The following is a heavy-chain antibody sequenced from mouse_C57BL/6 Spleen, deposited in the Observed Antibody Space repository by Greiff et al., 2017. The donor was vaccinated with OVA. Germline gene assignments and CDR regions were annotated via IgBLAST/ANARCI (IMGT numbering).Heavy chain of an antibody. CDR3: ARRGNYGNYYAMDY. V-gene: IGHV1-52*01. D-gene: IGHD2-1*01. CDR2: IDPSDSET. Sequence: QVQLQQPGAELVRPGSSVKLSCKASGYTFTSYWMHWVKQRPIQGLEWIGNIDPSDSETHYNQKFKDKATLTVDKSSSTAYMQLSSLTSEDSAVYYCARRGNYGNYYAMDYWGQGTSVTVSS. J-gene: IGHJ4*01. CDR1: GYTFTSYW.